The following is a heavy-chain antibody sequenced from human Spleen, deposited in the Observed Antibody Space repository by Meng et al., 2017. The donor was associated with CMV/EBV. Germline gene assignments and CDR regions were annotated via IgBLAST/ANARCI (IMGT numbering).Heavy chain of an antibody. D-gene: IGHD5-18*01. CDR3: ARALHVDTAMEYYFDY. Sequence: GGSLSSSNLWTWVRQVPGKGLEWIGEINHSGSTNYNPSLKSRVTISVDTSKNQFSLKLSSVTAADTAVYYCARALHVDTAMEYYFDYWGQGTLVTVSS. CDR2: INHSGST. CDR1: GGSLSSSNL. J-gene: IGHJ4*02. V-gene: IGHV4-4*02.